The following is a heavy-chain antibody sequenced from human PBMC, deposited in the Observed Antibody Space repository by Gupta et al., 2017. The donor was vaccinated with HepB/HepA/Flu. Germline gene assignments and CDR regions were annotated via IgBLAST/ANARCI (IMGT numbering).Heavy chain of an antibody. CDR2: ITDSGDDT. D-gene: IGHD2-21*01. J-gene: IGHJ5*02. CDR1: GFNFYNYA. Sequence: EVQLLQSGGGLVQPGGTVTISCAASGFNFYNYAMSWVRQAPGKGLEWVSTITDSGDDTYYADSGEGRFTIARDNSRNTLSLRMSSLRAEDTAIYYCAKPAEWGTGTHDCYLPSWGRGTLVTVS. V-gene: IGHV3-23*01. CDR3: AKPAEWGTGTHDCYLPS.